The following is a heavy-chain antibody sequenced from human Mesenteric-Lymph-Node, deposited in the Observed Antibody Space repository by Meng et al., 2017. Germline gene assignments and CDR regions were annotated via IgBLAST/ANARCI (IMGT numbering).Heavy chain of an antibody. CDR2: IKQDGSEK. D-gene: IGHD6-13*01. V-gene: IGHV3-7*01. CDR3: ASRLLEGRVAAAGWGGCY. Sequence: GESLKISCAASGFTFSSYPMHWVRQAPGKGLEWVANIKQDGSEKYYVDSVKGRFTISRDNAKNSLYLQMNSLRAEDTAVYYCASRLLEGRVAAAGWGGCYWGQGTLVTVSS. CDR1: GFTFSSYP. J-gene: IGHJ4*02.